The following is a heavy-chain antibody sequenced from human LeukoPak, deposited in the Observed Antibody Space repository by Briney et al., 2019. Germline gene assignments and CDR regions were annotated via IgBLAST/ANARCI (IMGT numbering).Heavy chain of an antibody. CDR1: GGSFSGYY. V-gene: IGHV4-34*01. D-gene: IGHD3-22*01. Sequence: SETLSLTCAVYGGSFSGYYWSWIRQPPGKWLEWIGEINHSGSTNYNPSLKSRVTISVDTSKNQFSLKLSSVTAADTAVYYCARGSYDSSGYYPWYFDYWGQGTLVTVSS. CDR2: INHSGST. J-gene: IGHJ4*02. CDR3: ARGSYDSSGYYPWYFDY.